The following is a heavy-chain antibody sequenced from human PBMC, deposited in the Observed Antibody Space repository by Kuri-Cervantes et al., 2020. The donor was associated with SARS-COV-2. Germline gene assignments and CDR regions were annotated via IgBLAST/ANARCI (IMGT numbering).Heavy chain of an antibody. CDR2: INHSGST. Sequence: GSLRLSCAVYGGSFSGYYWSWIRQPPGKGLEWIGEINHSGSTNYNSFLKSRVTISVDTSKNQFSLKLSSVTAADTAVYYCAREGQDPGELLRWFDPWGQGTLVTVSS. CDR3: AREGQDPGELLRWFDP. V-gene: IGHV4-34*01. CDR1: GGSFSGYY. D-gene: IGHD3-10*01. J-gene: IGHJ5*02.